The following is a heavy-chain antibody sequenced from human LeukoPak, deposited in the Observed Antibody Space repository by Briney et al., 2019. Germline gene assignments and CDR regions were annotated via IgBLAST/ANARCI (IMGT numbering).Heavy chain of an antibody. CDR3: ARDKFTMVRGPYNWFDP. V-gene: IGHV1-24*01. J-gene: IGHJ5*02. CDR1: GYTLTELS. CDR2: FDPEDGET. Sequence: ASVKVSCKVSGYTLTELSMHWVRQAPGKGLEWMGGFDPEDGETIYAQKFQGRVTMTEDTSTDTAYMELSSLRSDDTAVYYCARDKFTMVRGPYNWFDPWGQGTLVTVSS. D-gene: IGHD3-10*01.